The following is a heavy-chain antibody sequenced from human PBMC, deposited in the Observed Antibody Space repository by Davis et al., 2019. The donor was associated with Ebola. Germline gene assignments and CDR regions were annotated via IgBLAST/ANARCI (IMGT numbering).Heavy chain of an antibody. V-gene: IGHV1-18*01. D-gene: IGHD2/OR15-2a*01. J-gene: IGHJ6*02. CDR3: ARDSFLWWPYSYYGMDV. CDR1: GGTFSSYA. CDR2: ISAYNGNT. Sequence: AASVKVSCKASGGTFSSYAISWVRQAPGQGLEWMGWISAYNGNTNYAQKLQGRVTMTTDTSTSTAYMELRSLRSDDTAVYYCARDSFLWWPYSYYGMDVWGQGTTVTVSS.